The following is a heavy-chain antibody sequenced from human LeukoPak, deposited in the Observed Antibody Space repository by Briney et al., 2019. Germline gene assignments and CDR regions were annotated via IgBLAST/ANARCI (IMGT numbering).Heavy chain of an antibody. CDR1: GGSISSSSYY. D-gene: IGHD2-8*01. Sequence: NASETLSLTCTVSGGSISSSSYYWGWIRQPPGKGLEWIGSIYYSGSTYYNPSLKSRVTISVDTSKNQFSLKLSSVTAADTAVYYCARHIVLEVLMVYELTEHPFDPWGQGTLVTVSS. CDR3: ARHIVLEVLMVYELTEHPFDP. V-gene: IGHV4-39*01. J-gene: IGHJ5*02. CDR2: IYYSGST.